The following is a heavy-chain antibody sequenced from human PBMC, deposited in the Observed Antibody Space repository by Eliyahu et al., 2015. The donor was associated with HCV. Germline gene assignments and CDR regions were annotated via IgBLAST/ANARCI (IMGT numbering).Heavy chain of an antibody. V-gene: IGHV3-9*01. CDR3: AKKLPGAGGFDC. CDR1: GFTFDDYA. CDR2: ISWNSVSI. Sequence: EVQLVESGGGLVQPGRSLRLSCEGSGFTFDDYAMHWVRQAPGKGLEWVSGISWNSVSIDYADSVRGRFTISRDNAKNSLSLQMNSLRTEDTALYYCAKKLPGAGGFDCWGQGTLVTVSS. J-gene: IGHJ4*02. D-gene: IGHD6-19*01.